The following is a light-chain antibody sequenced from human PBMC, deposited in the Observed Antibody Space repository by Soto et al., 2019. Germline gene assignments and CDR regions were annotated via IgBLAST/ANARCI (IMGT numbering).Light chain of an antibody. CDR2: SAS. CDR1: QSISNF. J-gene: IGKJ1*01. V-gene: IGKV1-39*01. CDR3: QQSFSVLWT. Sequence: DIQLTQSPSSLSASVGDRVTITCRASQSISNFLNWYQQKPGQAPKLLISSASNVQSGVPSRFSGRGSGTEFTLTISGLQPEDSASYCCQQSFSVLWTFGQGTKVDIK.